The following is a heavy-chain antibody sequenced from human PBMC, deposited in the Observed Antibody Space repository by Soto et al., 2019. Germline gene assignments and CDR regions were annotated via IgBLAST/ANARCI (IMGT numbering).Heavy chain of an antibody. CDR3: ARAYYDFWSGYWRWFAP. D-gene: IGHD3-3*01. CDR1: XGSXDNFY. Sequence: SETLSLTCTXXXGSXDNFYWXXIXXXXXXGLDWIGYISYTVSTNYNPSLKSRVTISVDTSKNQFSLKLNSVTAADTAVYYCARAYYDFWSGYWRWFAPWGQGTLXT. V-gene: IGHV4-59*01. CDR2: ISYTVST. J-gene: IGHJ5*02.